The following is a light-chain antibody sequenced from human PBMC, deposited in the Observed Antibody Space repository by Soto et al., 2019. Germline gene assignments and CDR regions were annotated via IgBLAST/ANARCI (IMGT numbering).Light chain of an antibody. Sequence: DIQMTQSPSSLSASVGDRVTITCQASQDIFKYLNWYQQRPGKAPQLLIYDASKWETGVPSRFSGSGTGTDFTFTISSLRPEDFGTYFCQQYDTLPLTFGGGTKVEMK. V-gene: IGKV1-33*01. CDR1: QDIFKY. J-gene: IGKJ4*01. CDR2: DAS. CDR3: QQYDTLPLT.